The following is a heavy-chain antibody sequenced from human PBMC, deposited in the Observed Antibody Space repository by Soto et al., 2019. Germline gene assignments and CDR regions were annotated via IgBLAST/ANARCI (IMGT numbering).Heavy chain of an antibody. CDR1: GFTFSSYS. CDR2: ISSSTGII. Sequence: GGSLRLSCAASGFTFSSYSMNWVRQAPGKGLEWVSYISSSTGIIYYADSVKGRFTISRDNAKNSLYLQMNSLRDEDTAVYYCASVLPYYYGMDVWGQGTTVTVSS. CDR3: ASVLPYYYGMDV. J-gene: IGHJ6*02. V-gene: IGHV3-48*02. D-gene: IGHD2-8*02.